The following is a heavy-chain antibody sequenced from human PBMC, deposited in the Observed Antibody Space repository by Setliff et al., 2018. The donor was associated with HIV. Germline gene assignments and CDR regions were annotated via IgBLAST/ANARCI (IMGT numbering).Heavy chain of an antibody. Sequence: SETLSLTCSVSGGSILGSSVYWGWIRQPPGKGLEWIGSIYYSGSTYYNPSLKSRVTISVDTSKNQFSLKLSSVTAADTAVYYCARLGTGYGSGSYYSWFDPWGQGTLVTVSS. V-gene: IGHV4-39*01. J-gene: IGHJ5*02. CDR3: ARLGTGYGSGSYYSWFDP. CDR1: GGSILGSSVY. D-gene: IGHD3-10*01. CDR2: IYYSGST.